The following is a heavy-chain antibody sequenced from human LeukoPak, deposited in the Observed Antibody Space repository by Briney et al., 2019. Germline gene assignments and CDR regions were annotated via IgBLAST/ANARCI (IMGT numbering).Heavy chain of an antibody. CDR3: ARDPPPDYGYLDL. CDR2: IYYSGST. V-gene: IGHV4-31*03. CDR1: GGSISSGGYY. J-gene: IGHJ2*01. Sequence: PSETLSLTCTVSGGSISSGGYYWSWIRQHPGKGLEWIGYIYYSGSTYYNPSLKSRVTISVDTSKNQFSLKLSSVTAADTAVYYCARDPPPDYGYLDLWGRGTLVTVSS.